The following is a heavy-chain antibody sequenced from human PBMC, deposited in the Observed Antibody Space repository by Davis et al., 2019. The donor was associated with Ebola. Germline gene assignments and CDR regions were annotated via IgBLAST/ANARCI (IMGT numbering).Heavy chain of an antibody. D-gene: IGHD6-13*01. V-gene: IGHV3-53*01. CDR1: GFTVSSNY. Sequence: GESLKISCAASGFTVSSNYMSWVRQAPGKGLEWVSVVYSGGSTYYADSVKGRFTISRDNSKNTLYLRMNSLRAEDTAVYYCARDRGIAAAADYFDYWGQGTLVTVSS. CDR2: VYSGGST. CDR3: ARDRGIAAAADYFDY. J-gene: IGHJ4*02.